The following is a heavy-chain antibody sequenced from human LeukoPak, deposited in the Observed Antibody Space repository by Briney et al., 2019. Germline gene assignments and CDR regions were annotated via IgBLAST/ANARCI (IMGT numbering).Heavy chain of an antibody. D-gene: IGHD6-6*01. J-gene: IGHJ5*02. CDR1: GGSINSYY. V-gene: IGHV4-59*01. Sequence: SETLSLTCTVSGGSINSYYWSWIRQPPGKGLEWIGYIYYSGSTNYNPSLKSRVTISVDTSKSQFSLKLSSVTAADTAVYYCARMYSSSSEYNWFDPWGQGTLVTVSS. CDR2: IYYSGST. CDR3: ARMYSSSSEYNWFDP.